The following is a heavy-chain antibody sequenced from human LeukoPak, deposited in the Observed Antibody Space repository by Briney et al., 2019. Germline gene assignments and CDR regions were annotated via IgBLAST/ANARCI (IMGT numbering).Heavy chain of an antibody. J-gene: IGHJ4*02. CDR3: ARGVGALPHPHY. CDR2: INHSGST. V-gene: IGHV4-34*01. CDR1: GGSFSGYY. Sequence: SETLSLTCAVYGGSFSGYYWSWIRQPPGKGLEWIGEINHSGSTNYNPSLKSRVTISVDTSKNQFSLKLSSVTAADTAVYYCARGVGALPHPHYWGQGTLVTVSS. D-gene: IGHD1-26*01.